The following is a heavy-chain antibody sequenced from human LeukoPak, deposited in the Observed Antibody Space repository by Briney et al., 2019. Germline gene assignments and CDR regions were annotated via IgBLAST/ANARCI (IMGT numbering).Heavy chain of an antibody. CDR3: ASGGDRLHHEAFDN. V-gene: IGHV3-11*04. CDR1: GFTFRDYY. Sequence: PGGSLRLSCEAPGFTFRDYYMSWIRQAPGKGLQWLSYISGSGSTIHSADSVKGRFTISRDNAKNSLYLQMHSLGVEDTAVYYCASGGDRLHHEAFDNWGQGTMVTVSS. D-gene: IGHD4-11*01. CDR2: ISGSGSTI. J-gene: IGHJ3*02.